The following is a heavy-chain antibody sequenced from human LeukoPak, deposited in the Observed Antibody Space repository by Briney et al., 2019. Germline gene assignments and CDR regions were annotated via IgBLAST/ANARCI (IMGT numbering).Heavy chain of an antibody. D-gene: IGHD1-7*01. V-gene: IGHV3-23*01. CDR3: AKDLTGPTSF. Sequence: GGFRRPSCAASGFNFSSDAMSWVRQAPEKGLEWVSAISGGASSTYYADSVKGRFTISRDNSKNTLYLQMNSLRAEDTAVYYCAKDLTGPTSFWGQGTLVSVSS. J-gene: IGHJ4*02. CDR1: GFNFSSDA. CDR2: ISGGASST.